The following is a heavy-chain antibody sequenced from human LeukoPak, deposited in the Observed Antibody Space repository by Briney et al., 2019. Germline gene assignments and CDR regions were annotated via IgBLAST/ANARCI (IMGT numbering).Heavy chain of an antibody. CDR3: TIHAGYEGPYYFDY. CDR2: IKSKTDGGTT. CDR1: GFTFSNAW. V-gene: IGHV3-15*01. D-gene: IGHD5-12*01. J-gene: IGHJ4*02. Sequence: PGGSLRLSCAASGFTFSNAWTSWVRQAPGKGLEWVGRIKSKTDGGTTDYAAPVKGRFTISRDDSKNTLYLQMNSLKTEDTAVYYCTIHAGYEGPYYFDYWGQGTLVTVSS.